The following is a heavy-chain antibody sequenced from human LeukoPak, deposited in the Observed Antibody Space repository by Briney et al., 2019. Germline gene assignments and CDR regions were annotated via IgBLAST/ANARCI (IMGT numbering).Heavy chain of an antibody. D-gene: IGHD1-14*01. V-gene: IGHV4-34*01. CDR2: INHSGTRS. CDR1: GGSFSGYF. CDR3: TRGQYKRDY. Sequence: SETLSLTCAVYGGSFSGYFWGWIRQTPGKGLEWIGEINHSGTRSYYNPSLKSRVTISVDTSKNQFSLNLWSVTAADTAVYYCTRGQYKRDYWGQGTLVTVSS. J-gene: IGHJ4*02.